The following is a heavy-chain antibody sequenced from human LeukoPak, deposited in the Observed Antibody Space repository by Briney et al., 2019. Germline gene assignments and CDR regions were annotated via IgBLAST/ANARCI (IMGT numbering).Heavy chain of an antibody. Sequence: GGSLRLSCAAAGFTLSNYAMSWVRQAPGKGLEWVSAISGSGGSTYYADSVKGRLTISRDNSKNTLYLQMNSLRAEDTAVYYCAKGDGYDFRWFDPWGQGTLVTVSS. J-gene: IGHJ5*02. CDR1: GFTLSNYA. CDR2: ISGSGGST. V-gene: IGHV3-23*01. D-gene: IGHD5-12*01. CDR3: AKGDGYDFRWFDP.